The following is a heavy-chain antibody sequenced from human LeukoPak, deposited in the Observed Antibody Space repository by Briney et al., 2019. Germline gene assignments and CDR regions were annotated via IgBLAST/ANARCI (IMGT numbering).Heavy chain of an antibody. J-gene: IGHJ6*03. CDR3: ARGLYYDFWSGYSNYYYYMDV. CDR1: GYTFTSYY. Sequence: ASVKVSCKASGYTFTSYYMHWVRQAPGQGLEWVGIINPSGGSTSYAQKLQGRVTMTTDTSTSTAYMELRSLRSDDTAIYYCARGLYYDFWSGYSNYYYYMDVWGKGTTVTVSS. CDR2: INPSGGST. V-gene: IGHV1-46*01. D-gene: IGHD3-3*01.